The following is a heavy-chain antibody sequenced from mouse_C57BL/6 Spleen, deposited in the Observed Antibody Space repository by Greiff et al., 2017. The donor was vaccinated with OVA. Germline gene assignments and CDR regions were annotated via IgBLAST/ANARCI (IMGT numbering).Heavy chain of an antibody. CDR2: ISSGGSYT. D-gene: IGHD1-1*01. J-gene: IGHJ4*01. CDR1: GFTFSSYG. V-gene: IGHV5-6*01. CDR3: ARTTVVAPYAMDY. Sequence: EVKLMESGGDLVKPGGSLKLSCAASGFTFSSYGMSWVRQTPDKRLEWVATISSGGSYTYYPDSVKGRFTISRDNAKNTLYLQMSSLKSEDTAMYYCARTTVVAPYAMDYWGQGTSVTVSS.